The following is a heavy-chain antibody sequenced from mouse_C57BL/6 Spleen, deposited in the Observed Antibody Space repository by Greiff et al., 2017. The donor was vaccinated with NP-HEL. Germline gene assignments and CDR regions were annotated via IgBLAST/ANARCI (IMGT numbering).Heavy chain of an antibody. Sequence: DVQLQESGPGLVKPSQSLSLTCSVTGYSITSGYYWNWIRQFPGNKLEWMGYISYDGSNNYNPSLKNRISITRDTSKNQFFLKLNSVTTEDTATYYCAREGGSSYGFAYWGQGTLVTVSA. J-gene: IGHJ3*01. D-gene: IGHD1-1*01. CDR3: AREGGSSYGFAY. CDR2: ISYDGSN. CDR1: GYSITSGYY. V-gene: IGHV3-6*01.